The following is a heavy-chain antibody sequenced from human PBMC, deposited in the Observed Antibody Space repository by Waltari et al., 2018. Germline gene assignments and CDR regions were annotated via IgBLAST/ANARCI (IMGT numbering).Heavy chain of an antibody. J-gene: IGHJ4*02. CDR1: GYSISSGHY. CDR3: ARKYYDKLTGQYYYFDY. V-gene: IGHV4-38-2*02. CDR2: IYHTGSS. Sequence: QVQLQESGPGLVKPSETLSLTCTVSGYSISSGHYWGWIRQPPGKGLEWIGTIYHTGSSYYNPSLKSRVTMSMDTSKNQFSLNLNSVTAADTAVYYCARKYYDKLTGQYYYFDYWGQGSLVTVSS. D-gene: IGHD3-9*01.